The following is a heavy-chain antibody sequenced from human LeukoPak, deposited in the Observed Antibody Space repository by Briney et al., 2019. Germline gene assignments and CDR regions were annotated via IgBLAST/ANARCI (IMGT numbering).Heavy chain of an antibody. D-gene: IGHD2-15*01. V-gene: IGHV3-7*01. CDR2: IKKDGSPN. CDR1: GFTFSSYW. J-gene: IGHJ4*02. Sequence: GGSLRLSCAASGFTFSSYWMSWVRQAPGKGLEWMANIKKDGSPNYYVDSVKGRFTISKDNAKNSLYLQMNSLRAEDTAVYYCATENYGSLAGWGQGTLVTVSS. CDR3: ATENYGSLAG.